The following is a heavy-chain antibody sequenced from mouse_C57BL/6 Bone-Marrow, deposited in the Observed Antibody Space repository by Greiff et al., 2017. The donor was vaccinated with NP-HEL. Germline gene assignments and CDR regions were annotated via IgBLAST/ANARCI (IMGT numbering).Heavy chain of an antibody. J-gene: IGHJ3*01. CDR3: ARRGGYYGSSYFAY. D-gene: IGHD1-1*01. Sequence: VQLQQSGAELVRPGTSVKMSCKASGYTFTNYWIGWAKQRPGHGLAWIGDIYPGGGYTNYNEKFKGKATLTADKSSSTAYMQFSSLTSEDSAIYYWARRGGYYGSSYFAYWGQGTLVTVSA. CDR1: GYTFTNYW. CDR2: IYPGGGYT. V-gene: IGHV1-63*01.